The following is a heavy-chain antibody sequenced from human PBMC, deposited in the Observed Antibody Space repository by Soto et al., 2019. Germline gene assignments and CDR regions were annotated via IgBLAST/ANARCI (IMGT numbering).Heavy chain of an antibody. D-gene: IGHD1-26*01. Sequence: GGSLRLSCAASGFIFNSYWMHWVRQAPGKGPVWVARINSDGRNTKYADSVKGRFTISRDNAKNTLYLQMNSLRVEDTAVYFCARGGRYDLESPIDYWGQGTQVTVSS. CDR1: GFIFNSYW. V-gene: IGHV3-74*03. J-gene: IGHJ4*02. CDR2: INSDGRNT. CDR3: ARGGRYDLESPIDY.